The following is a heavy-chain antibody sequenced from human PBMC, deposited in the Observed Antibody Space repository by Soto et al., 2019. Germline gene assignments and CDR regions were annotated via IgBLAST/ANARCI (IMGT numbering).Heavy chain of an antibody. Sequence: GGSLRLSCSASGFTFSNFAMHWVRQAPGKGLEWVAVISYDGSNKYYADSVKGRFTISRDNSKNTLYLQMNSLRAEDTAVYYCARPLWRDDYNWGYFDLWGRGTLVTVSS. CDR2: ISYDGSNK. J-gene: IGHJ2*01. V-gene: IGHV3-30-3*01. CDR3: ARPLWRDDYNWGYFDL. CDR1: GFTFSNFA. D-gene: IGHD4-4*01.